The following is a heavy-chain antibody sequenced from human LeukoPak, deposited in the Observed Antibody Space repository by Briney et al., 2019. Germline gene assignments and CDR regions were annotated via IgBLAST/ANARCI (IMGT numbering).Heavy chain of an antibody. CDR1: GFTFSSYG. J-gene: IGHJ5*02. CDR3: AKGLQTWASNWFDP. D-gene: IGHD7-27*01. Sequence: GGSLRLSCAASGFTFSSYGMHWVRQAPGKGLEWVAFIQYGGSNKYYADSVKGRFTISRDNSKNTLYLQMSSLRPEDTAVYYCAKGLQTWASNWFDPWGQGTLVTVSS. CDR2: IQYGGSNK. V-gene: IGHV3-30*02.